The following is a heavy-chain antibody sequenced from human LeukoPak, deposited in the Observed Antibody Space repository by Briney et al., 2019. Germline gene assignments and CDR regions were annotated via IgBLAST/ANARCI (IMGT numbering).Heavy chain of an antibody. Sequence: PSETLSLTCTVSGGSISSYYWSWIRQPPGKGLEWIGYIYYSGSTNYNPSLKSRVTISVDTSKNQFSLKRSSVTAADTAVYYCASLGTRADYWGQGTLVTVSS. CDR1: GGSISSYY. V-gene: IGHV4-59*01. CDR3: ASLGTRADY. CDR2: IYYSGST. J-gene: IGHJ4*02. D-gene: IGHD3-16*01.